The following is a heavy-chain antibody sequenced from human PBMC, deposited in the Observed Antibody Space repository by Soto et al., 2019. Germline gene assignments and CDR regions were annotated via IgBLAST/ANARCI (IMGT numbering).Heavy chain of an antibody. CDR3: ARKYPFVVVGVKPKGGEETYYYYGMDV. CDR1: GYTFTSYY. CDR2: INPSGGST. J-gene: IGHJ6*02. V-gene: IGHV1-46*01. Sequence: ASVKVSCKASGYTFTSYYMHWVRQAPGQGLEWMGIINPSGGSTSYAQKFQGRVTMTRDTSTSTVYMELSSLRSEDTAVYYCARKYPFVVVGVKPKGGEETYYYYGMDVWGQGTTVTVSS. D-gene: IGHD3-22*01.